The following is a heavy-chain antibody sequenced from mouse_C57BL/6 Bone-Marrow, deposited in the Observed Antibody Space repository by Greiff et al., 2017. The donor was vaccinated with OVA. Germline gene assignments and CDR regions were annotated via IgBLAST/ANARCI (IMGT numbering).Heavy chain of an antibody. CDR1: GFTFSDYY. D-gene: IGHD4-1*01. CDR2: ISNGGGST. CDR3: ARQGGLGRYFDY. V-gene: IGHV5-12*01. J-gene: IGHJ2*01. Sequence: EVKLQESGGGLVQPGGSLKLSCAASGFTFSDYYMYWVRQTPEKRLEWVAYISNGGGSTYYPDTVKGRFTISRDNAKNTLYLQMSRLKSEDTAMYYCARQGGLGRYFDYWGQGTTLTVSS.